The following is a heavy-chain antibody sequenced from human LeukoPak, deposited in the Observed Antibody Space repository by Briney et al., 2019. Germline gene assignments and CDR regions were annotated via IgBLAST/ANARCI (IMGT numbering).Heavy chain of an antibody. Sequence: SETLSLTCKVSGGSISSYYWSWIRQPPGKGLEWIGYIYYSGSTNYNPSLKSRVTISVDTSKNQFSLKLSSVTAADTAVYYCARVGDYSYGNYWGQGTLVTVSS. CDR2: IYYSGST. V-gene: IGHV4-59*01. CDR1: GGSISSYY. CDR3: ARVGDYSYGNY. J-gene: IGHJ4*02. D-gene: IGHD5-18*01.